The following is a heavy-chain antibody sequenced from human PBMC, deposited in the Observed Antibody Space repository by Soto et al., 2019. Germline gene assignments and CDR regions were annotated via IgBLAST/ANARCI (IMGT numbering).Heavy chain of an antibody. J-gene: IGHJ6*03. D-gene: IGHD6-6*01. V-gene: IGHV3-48*01. CDR2: ISSSSSTI. Sequence: GGSLRLSCAASGFTFSSYSMNWVRQAPGKGLEWVSYISSSSSTIYYADAVKGRFTISRDNAKNSLYLQMNSLRAEDTAVYYCAREPYSSSAGDPMDVWGKGTTVTVSS. CDR3: AREPYSSSAGDPMDV. CDR1: GFTFSSYS.